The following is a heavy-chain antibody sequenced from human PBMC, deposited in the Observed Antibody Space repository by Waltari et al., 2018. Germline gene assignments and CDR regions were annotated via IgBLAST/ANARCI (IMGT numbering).Heavy chain of an antibody. J-gene: IGHJ4*02. CDR3: TRGGNYYFDY. D-gene: IGHD5-12*01. CDR2: IKPDGRPT. V-gene: IGHV3-74*01. CDR1: GFTFSSSW. Sequence: EVQLVESGGGLLQPGGSLRLSCAASGFTFSSSWIHWVRQPPGKGLVWVSRIKPDGRPTNDADSVRGRFTISRDNAQNTVYLEMNSLRAEDTAVYFCTRGGNYYFDYWGRGTLVTVSS.